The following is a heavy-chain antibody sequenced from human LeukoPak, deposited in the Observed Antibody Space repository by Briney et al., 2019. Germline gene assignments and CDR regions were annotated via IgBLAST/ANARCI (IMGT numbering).Heavy chain of an antibody. CDR1: GGTFSSYA. Sequence: SVKVSCKASGGTFSSYAISWVRQAPGQGLEWMGGIIPIFGTANYAQKFRGRVTITADKSTRTAYMELSSLRSEDTAVYYCARSRESDYDFWNGHYYYYYMDVWGKGTTVTVSS. CDR3: ARSRESDYDFWNGHYYYYYMDV. CDR2: IIPIFGTA. D-gene: IGHD3-3*01. V-gene: IGHV1-69*06. J-gene: IGHJ6*03.